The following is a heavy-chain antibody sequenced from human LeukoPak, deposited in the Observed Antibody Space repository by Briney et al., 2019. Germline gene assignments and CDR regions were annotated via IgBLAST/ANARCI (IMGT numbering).Heavy chain of an antibody. CDR3: ASLGDSSWYAFDY. CDR1: GGSFSGYY. D-gene: IGHD6-13*01. CDR2: INHSGST. V-gene: IGHV4-34*01. J-gene: IGHJ4*02. Sequence: SETLSLTCAVYGGSFSGYYWSWIRQPPGKGLEWIGEINHSGSTNYNPSLKSRVTISVDTSKNQFSLKLSSVTAADTAVYYCASLGDSSWYAFDYWGQGTLVTVSS.